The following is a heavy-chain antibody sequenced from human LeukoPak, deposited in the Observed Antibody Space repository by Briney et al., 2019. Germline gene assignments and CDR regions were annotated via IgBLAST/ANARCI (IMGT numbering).Heavy chain of an antibody. D-gene: IGHD2-2*01. CDR2: INPSGGST. J-gene: IGHJ6*04. CDR1: GYTFTSYY. Sequence: ASVKVSCKASGYTFTSYYMHWVRQAPGQGLEWMGIINPSGGSTSYAQKFRGRVTMTRDTSTSTVYMELSSLRSEDTAVYYCARERCSSTSCYIYYYYGMDVWGKGTTVTVSS. CDR3: ARERCSSTSCYIYYYYGMDV. V-gene: IGHV1-46*01.